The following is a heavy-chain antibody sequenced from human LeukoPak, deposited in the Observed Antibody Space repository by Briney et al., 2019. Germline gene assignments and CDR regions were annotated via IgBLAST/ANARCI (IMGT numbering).Heavy chain of an antibody. CDR3: AAFIAVAGTGFDY. J-gene: IGHJ4*02. V-gene: IGHV3-23*01. CDR1: GFTFSSYA. CDR2: ISGSGGST. D-gene: IGHD6-19*01. Sequence: GGSLRLSCAASGFTFSSYAMSWVRQAPGKGLEWVSAISGSGGSTYYADSVKGRFTISRDNSKNTLYLQMNSLRAEDTAVYYCAAFIAVAGTGFDYWGQGTLVTVSS.